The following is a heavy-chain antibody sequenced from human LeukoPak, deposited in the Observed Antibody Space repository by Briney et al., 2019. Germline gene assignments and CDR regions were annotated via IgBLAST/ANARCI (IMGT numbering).Heavy chain of an antibody. J-gene: IGHJ6*03. Sequence: SSETLSLTCTVSGGSISSGSYYWSWIRQPAGKGLEWIGRIYTSGSTNYNPSLKSRVTISIDTSKTQFSLKLSSVTAADTAVYYCARLSGYGLHYYYYMDVWGSGTTVTVSS. CDR1: GGSISSGSYY. V-gene: IGHV4-61*02. CDR2: IYTSGST. CDR3: ARLSGYGLHYYYYMDV. D-gene: IGHD5-12*01.